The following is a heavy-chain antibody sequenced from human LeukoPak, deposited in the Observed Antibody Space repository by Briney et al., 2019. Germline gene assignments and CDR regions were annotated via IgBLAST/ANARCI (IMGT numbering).Heavy chain of an antibody. V-gene: IGHV3-48*03. Sequence: PGGSLRLSCAASGFTFSSYEMNWVRQAPGKGLEWVSYISSSGSTIYYADSVKGRFTISRDNAKNSLYLQMNSLRAEDTAVYYCARGSYSGSSGYTDYWGQGTLVTVSS. CDR3: ARGSYSGSSGYTDY. CDR2: ISSSGSTI. D-gene: IGHD3-22*01. CDR1: GFTFSSYE. J-gene: IGHJ4*02.